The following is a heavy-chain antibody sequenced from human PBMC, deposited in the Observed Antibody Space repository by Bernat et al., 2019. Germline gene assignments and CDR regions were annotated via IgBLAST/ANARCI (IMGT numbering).Heavy chain of an antibody. Sequence: QMQLVQSGPEVKKPGTSVKVSCKASGFTFTSSAVQWVRQARGQRLEWIGWIVVGSGNTNYAQKFQERVTITRDMSTSTAYMELNSLRAEDTAVYYCARARGYCSGGSCYYDFDYWGQGTLVTVSS. CDR1: GFTFTSSA. D-gene: IGHD2-15*01. V-gene: IGHV1-58*01. J-gene: IGHJ4*02. CDR2: IVVGSGNT. CDR3: ARARGYCSGGSCYYDFDY.